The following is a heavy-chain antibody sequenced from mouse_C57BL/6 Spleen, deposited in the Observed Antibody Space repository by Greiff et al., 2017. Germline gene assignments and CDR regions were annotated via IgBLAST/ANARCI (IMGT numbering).Heavy chain of an antibody. CDR3: ARRGLTTVVARYFEV. CDR2: IYPSDSET. D-gene: IGHD1-1*01. J-gene: IGHJ1*03. V-gene: IGHV1-61*01. CDR1: GYTFTSYW. Sequence: QVQLQQPGAELVRPGSSVKLSCKASGYTFTSYWMDWVKQRPGQGLEWIGNIYPSDSETHYNQKFKDKATLTVDKSSSTAYMQLSSLTSEDSAVYYCARRGLTTVVARYFEVWGTGTTVTVSS.